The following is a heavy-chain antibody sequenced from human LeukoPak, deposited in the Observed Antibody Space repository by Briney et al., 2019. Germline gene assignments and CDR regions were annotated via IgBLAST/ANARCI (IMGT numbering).Heavy chain of an antibody. D-gene: IGHD5-18*01. CDR3: ARRGYSYGYGMSL. V-gene: IGHV1-2*06. CDR1: GYTFTGYY. J-gene: IGHJ4*02. Sequence: ASVKVSCKASGYTFTGYYMHWVRQAPGQGLEWMGRINPNSGGTNYAQKFQGRDTMTRDTSISTAYMELSRLRSDDRAVYYCARRGYSYGYGMSLWGQGTLVTVSS. CDR2: INPNSGGT.